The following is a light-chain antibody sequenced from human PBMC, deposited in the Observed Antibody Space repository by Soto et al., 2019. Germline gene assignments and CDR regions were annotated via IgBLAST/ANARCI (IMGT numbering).Light chain of an antibody. CDR1: QSVSSN. CDR2: GAS. J-gene: IGKJ1*01. V-gene: IGKV3-15*01. CDR3: QQYNNWPRGT. Sequence: EIVMTQSPATLSVSPGERATLSCRASQSVSSNLAWYQQKPGQAPRLLIYGASTRATGIPARFSGSGSGTEFTLTISSLQSEDFAVCYCQQYNNWPRGTFGQGTKVEIK.